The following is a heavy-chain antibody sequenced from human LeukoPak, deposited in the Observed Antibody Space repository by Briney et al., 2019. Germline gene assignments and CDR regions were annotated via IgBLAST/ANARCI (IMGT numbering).Heavy chain of an antibody. Sequence: SETLSLTCTVSGASISSYYWSWIRQPPGKGLEWIGYIYYSGHTNSDPSLKSRVTISVDTSKNQFSLKLSSVTAADTAVYYCARTNAFDIWGQGTMVTVSS. CDR2: IYYSGHT. CDR3: ARTNAFDI. CDR1: GASISSYY. J-gene: IGHJ3*02. V-gene: IGHV4-59*01.